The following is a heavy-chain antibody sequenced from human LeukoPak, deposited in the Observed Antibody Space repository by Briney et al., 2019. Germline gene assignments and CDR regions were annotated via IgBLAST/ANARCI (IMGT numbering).Heavy chain of an antibody. CDR1: GLTVSSNC. CDR3: AREDRGWYFDY. D-gene: IGHD6-19*01. J-gene: IGHJ4*02. Sequence: PGGSLRLSCAASGLTVSSNCMSWVRQAPGKGLEWVSVIYSGGSTYYADSVKGRFTISRDNSKNTLYLQMNSLRAEDTAVYYCAREDRGWYFDYWGQGTLVTVSS. V-gene: IGHV3-53*01. CDR2: IYSGGST.